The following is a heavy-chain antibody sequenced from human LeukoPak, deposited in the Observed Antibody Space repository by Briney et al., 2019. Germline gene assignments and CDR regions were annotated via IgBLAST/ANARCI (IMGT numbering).Heavy chain of an antibody. CDR3: ARDLTMVRGVIIDGGFDY. Sequence: ASVKVSCKASGYTFTGYYMHWVRQAPGQGLEWMGWINPNSGGTNYAQKFRGRVTMTRDTSISTAYMELSRLRSDDTAVYYCARDLTMVRGVIIDGGFDYWGQGTLVTVSS. CDR1: GYTFTGYY. D-gene: IGHD3-10*01. V-gene: IGHV1-2*02. CDR2: INPNSGGT. J-gene: IGHJ4*02.